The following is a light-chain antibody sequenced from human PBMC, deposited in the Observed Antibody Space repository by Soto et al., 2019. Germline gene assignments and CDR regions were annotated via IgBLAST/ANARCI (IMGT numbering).Light chain of an antibody. Sequence: DIQVTQSPSSVSASVGDRVTITCRTSQDVSSWLAWYQQKPGKAPELLIYSASTLQTGVPSRFSGSGSSTYFTLTISSLQPEDFASYYCQPANSFPLSFGGGTKVEIK. CDR1: QDVSSW. V-gene: IGKV1-12*01. J-gene: IGKJ4*01. CDR3: QPANSFPLS. CDR2: SAS.